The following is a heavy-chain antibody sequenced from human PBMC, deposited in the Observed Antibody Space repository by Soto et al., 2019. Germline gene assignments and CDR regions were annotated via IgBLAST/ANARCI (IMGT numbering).Heavy chain of an antibody. CDR1: GGSISSSNW. CDR3: ARDRRGIAAAGTFDY. V-gene: IGHV4-4*02. J-gene: IGHJ4*02. D-gene: IGHD6-13*01. Sequence: SETLSLTCAVSGGSISSSNWWSWVRQPPGKRLEWIGEIYHSGSTNYNPSLKSRVTISVDKSKNQSSLKLSSVNAADTAVYYCARDRRGIAAAGTFDYWGQGTLVTVSS. CDR2: IYHSGST.